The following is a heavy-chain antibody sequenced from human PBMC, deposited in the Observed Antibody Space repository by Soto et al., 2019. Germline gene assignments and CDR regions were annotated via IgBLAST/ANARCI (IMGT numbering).Heavy chain of an antibody. D-gene: IGHD6-13*01. CDR1: GFTVSSYW. CDR2: IKSDESST. J-gene: IGHJ5*02. CDR3: VRGPSGQLGNWFDP. Sequence: GGSLRLSCAASGFTVSSYWMHWVRQAPGKGLVWVSRIKSDESSTSYADSVKGRFTISRDNAKNTLYLQMNSLRAEDTAVYYCVRGPSGQLGNWFDPWGQGTLVTVSS. V-gene: IGHV3-74*01.